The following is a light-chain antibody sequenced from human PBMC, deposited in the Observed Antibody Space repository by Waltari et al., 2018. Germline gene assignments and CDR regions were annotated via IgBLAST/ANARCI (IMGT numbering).Light chain of an antibody. CDR2: DVK. CDR1: SSDVGAYNY. V-gene: IGLV2-14*03. J-gene: IGLJ2*01. CDR3: SSYARGTTVV. Sequence: SALTQPAPVSGSPGQSITFSFTGTSSDVGAYNYVSWYQQYPGKAPKLMIYDVKKRPPGVSNRFSGSKSGNPASLTISGLQSEDEADYYCSSYARGTTVVFGGGTRLTVL.